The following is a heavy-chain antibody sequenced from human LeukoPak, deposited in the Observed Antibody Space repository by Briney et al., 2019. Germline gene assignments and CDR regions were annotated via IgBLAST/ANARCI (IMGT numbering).Heavy chain of an antibody. CDR1: GFTFSTHW. D-gene: IGHD2-2*01. CDR2: INTDGNST. J-gene: IGHJ4*02. CDR3: ARDRGHAYFFDY. V-gene: IGHV3-74*01. Sequence: PGGSLRLSCAASGFTFSTHWMHWVRQAPGKGLVWVSRINTDGNSTTYADSVKGRFTISRDNAKNTVYLQMNSLRAEDTAVYYCARDRGHAYFFDYWGQGALVTVSS.